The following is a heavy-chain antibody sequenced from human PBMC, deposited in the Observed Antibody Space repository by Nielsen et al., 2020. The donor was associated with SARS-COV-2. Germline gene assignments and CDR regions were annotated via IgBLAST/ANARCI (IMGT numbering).Heavy chain of an antibody. D-gene: IGHD3-22*01. CDR1: GFTFSSYE. V-gene: IGHV3-48*03. Sequence: GESLKISCAASGFTFSSYEMNWVRQAPGKGLEWVSYISSSGSTIYYADSVKGRFTISRDNAKNSLYLQMNSLRAEDTAVYYCARWSHTDSSGYYYDYYYYGMDAWGQGTTVTVSS. CDR3: ARWSHTDSSGYYYDYYYYGMDA. CDR2: ISSSGSTI. J-gene: IGHJ6*02.